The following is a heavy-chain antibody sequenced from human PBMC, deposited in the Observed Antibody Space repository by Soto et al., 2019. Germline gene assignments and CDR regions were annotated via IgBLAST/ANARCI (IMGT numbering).Heavy chain of an antibody. V-gene: IGHV1-69*01. J-gene: IGHJ4*02. CDR1: GDSFSSYA. Sequence: QVQLVQSGAEMKKPGSSVKVSCKVSGDSFSSYAISWVRQAPGEGLEWVGGIIPIFETANYAQNFQGRVTITAVESTNTAYLEVTRLSPQDTAVFYCAASDSSSWQHDYWGQGTLITVSS. CDR2: IIPIFETA. CDR3: AASDSSSWQHDY. D-gene: IGHD6-13*01.